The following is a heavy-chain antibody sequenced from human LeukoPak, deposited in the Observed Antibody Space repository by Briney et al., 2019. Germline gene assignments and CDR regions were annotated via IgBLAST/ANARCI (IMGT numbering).Heavy chain of an antibody. CDR2: ITATGSRT. D-gene: IGHD6-13*01. CDR3: ARPIAAAATSAFDI. CDR1: GSSFSDAW. J-gene: IGHJ3*02. V-gene: IGHV3-23*01. Sequence: GGSLRLSCAGSGSSFSDAWMSWVRQAPGKGLEWVSGITATGSRTYYADSVKGRFTISRDSSKNTLYLQLNSLRADDTAVYYCARPIAAAATSAFDIWGQGTMVTVSS.